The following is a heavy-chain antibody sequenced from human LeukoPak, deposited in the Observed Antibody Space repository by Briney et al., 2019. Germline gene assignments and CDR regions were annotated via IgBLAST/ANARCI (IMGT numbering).Heavy chain of an antibody. J-gene: IGHJ4*02. CDR2: IYYSGST. V-gene: IGHV4-34*01. CDR1: GGSFSGYY. Sequence: SETLSLTCAVYGGSFSGYYWSWIRQPPGKGLEWIGSIYYSGSTYYNPSLKSRVTISVDTSKNQFSLKLSSVTAADTAVYYCAGGGSYYFFDYWGQGTLVTVSS. D-gene: IGHD1-26*01. CDR3: AGGGSYYFFDY.